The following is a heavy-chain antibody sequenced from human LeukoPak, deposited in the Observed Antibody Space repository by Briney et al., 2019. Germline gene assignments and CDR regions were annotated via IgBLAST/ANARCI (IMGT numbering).Heavy chain of an antibody. D-gene: IGHD3-10*01. J-gene: IGHJ4*02. Sequence: GGSLRLSCAASGFTFSNYAMSWVRQAPGKGLEWVSAISGSGGSTYYADSVKGRFTISRDNSKNTLYLQMNSLRAEDTAVYYCAKIPKDYYYGSGSYYNGYYFDYWGQGTLVTVSS. V-gene: IGHV3-23*01. CDR3: AKIPKDYYYGSGSYYNGYYFDY. CDR1: GFTFSNYA. CDR2: ISGSGGST.